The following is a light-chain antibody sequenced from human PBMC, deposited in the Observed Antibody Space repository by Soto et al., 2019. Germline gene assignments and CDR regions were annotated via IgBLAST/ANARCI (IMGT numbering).Light chain of an antibody. J-gene: IGKJ1*01. V-gene: IGKV1-5*03. Sequence: DIRMTQSPSTLSASVGDSVTITCRASQAISSWLAWYQQKPGKAPKLLIYKASHLENGVPSRFSGSGSGTEFTLTITSLQPDDFATYYCQQYHSFSWTFGQGTKVEIK. CDR3: QQYHSFSWT. CDR1: QAISSW. CDR2: KAS.